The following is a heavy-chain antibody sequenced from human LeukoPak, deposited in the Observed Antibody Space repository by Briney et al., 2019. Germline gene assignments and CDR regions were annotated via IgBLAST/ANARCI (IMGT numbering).Heavy chain of an antibody. CDR1: GGSVSSSSYY. D-gene: IGHD6-6*01. CDR2: MYYSGST. V-gene: IGHV4-39*01. CDR3: ARRSIAAHTFDY. Sequence: PSETLSLTCTVSGGSVSSSSYYWGWIRQPPGKGLEWIGSMYYSGSTYYNPSLKSRVTISVDTSKNQFSLKLSSVTAAYTAVSYCARRSIAAHTFDYWGQGTLVTVSS. J-gene: IGHJ4*02.